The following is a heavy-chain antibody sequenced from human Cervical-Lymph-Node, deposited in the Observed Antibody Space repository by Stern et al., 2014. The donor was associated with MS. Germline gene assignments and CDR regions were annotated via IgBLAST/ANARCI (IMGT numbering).Heavy chain of an antibody. J-gene: IGHJ4*02. Sequence: VQLLQPGAEVKKPGASVQVSCKTSGYTFTDYSIHWVRQAPGQGLEWMGRINPTNGEANYAQKFQGRVTMTRHMSVTTAYLELDRLRSDDTAVYYCVRDSGADYWGQGALVTVSS. CDR3: VRDSGADY. V-gene: IGHV1-2*06. D-gene: IGHD2-15*01. CDR1: GYTFTDYS. CDR2: INPTNGEA.